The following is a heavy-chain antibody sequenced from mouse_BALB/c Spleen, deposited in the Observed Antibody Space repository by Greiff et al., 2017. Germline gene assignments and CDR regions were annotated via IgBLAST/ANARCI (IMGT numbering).Heavy chain of an antibody. CDR3: ARGYDYDWLAY. CDR2: ISSGGST. J-gene: IGHJ3*01. CDR1: GFTFSSYA. Sequence: EVKLVESGGGLVKPGGSLKLSCAASGFTFSSYAMSWVRQTPEKRLEWVASISSGGSTYYPDSVKGRFTISRDNARNILYLQMSSLRAEDTAMYYCARGYDYDWLAYWGQGTLVTVSA. D-gene: IGHD2-4*01. V-gene: IGHV5-6-5*01.